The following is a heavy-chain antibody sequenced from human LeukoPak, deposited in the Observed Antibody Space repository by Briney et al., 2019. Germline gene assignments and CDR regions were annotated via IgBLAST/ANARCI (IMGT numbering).Heavy chain of an antibody. Sequence: ASVKVSCKASGYTFTSYGISWVRQAPGQGLEWMGLISAYNGNTNYAQKLQGRVTMTTDTSTSTAYMELRSLRSDDTAVYYCARVYSNYVGYYYMDVWGKGTTVTVSS. CDR1: GYTFTSYG. V-gene: IGHV1-18*01. D-gene: IGHD4-11*01. CDR3: ARVYSNYVGYYYMDV. CDR2: ISAYNGNT. J-gene: IGHJ6*03.